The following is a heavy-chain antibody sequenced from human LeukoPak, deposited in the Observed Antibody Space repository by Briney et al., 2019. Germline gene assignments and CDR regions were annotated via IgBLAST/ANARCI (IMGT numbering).Heavy chain of an antibody. D-gene: IGHD2-2*01. Sequence: GSLRLSCAASGFTVSSNYMSWIRQPPGKGLEWIGSIYYSGSTYYNPSLKSRVTISVDTSKNQFSLKLSSVTAADTAVYYCARQICSSTSCYPYYFDYWGQGTLVTVSS. V-gene: IGHV4-39*01. J-gene: IGHJ4*02. CDR2: IYYSGST. CDR1: GFTVSSNY. CDR3: ARQICSSTSCYPYYFDY.